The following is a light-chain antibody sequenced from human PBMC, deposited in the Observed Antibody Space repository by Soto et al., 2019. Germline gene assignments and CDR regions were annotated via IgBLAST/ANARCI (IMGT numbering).Light chain of an antibody. CDR3: QQYGSSPT. CDR2: GAS. V-gene: IGKV3-20*01. J-gene: IGKJ4*01. Sequence: EIVLTQSPGTLSLSPGERATRSCRASQSVSSSYLAWYQQKPGQAPRLLIYGASSRATGIPDRFSGSGSGTDFTLTIRRLEPEDFAVYYCQQYGSSPTFGGGTKVESK. CDR1: QSVSSSY.